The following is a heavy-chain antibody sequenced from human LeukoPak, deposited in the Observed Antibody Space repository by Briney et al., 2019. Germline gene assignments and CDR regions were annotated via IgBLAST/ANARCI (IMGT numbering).Heavy chain of an antibody. V-gene: IGHV4-59*01. CDR1: GGSISSYY. CDR2: IYYSGST. J-gene: IGHJ4*02. CDR3: ARTMVRGVIVDY. D-gene: IGHD3-10*01. Sequence: SETLSFTCTVSGGSISSYYWSWIRQPPGKGLEWIGYIYYSGSTNYNPSLKSRVTISVDTSKNQFSLKLSSVTAADTAVYYCARTMVRGVIVDYWGQGTLVTVSS.